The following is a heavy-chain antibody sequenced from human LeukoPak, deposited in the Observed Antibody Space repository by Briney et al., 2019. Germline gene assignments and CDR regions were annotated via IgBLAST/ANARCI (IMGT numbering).Heavy chain of an antibody. J-gene: IGHJ6*04. CDR2: FDPEDGET. V-gene: IGHV1-24*01. D-gene: IGHD3-10*01. CDR3: ATRSSNAYGLTYYGMDV. CDR1: GYTLTELS. Sequence: GASVTVSCKVSGYTLTELSMHWVRQAPGKGFERMGGFDPEDGETIYAQKFQGRVTMTEDTSTDTAYMELSSLRSEDTAVYYCATRSSNAYGLTYYGMDVWGKGTTVTVSS.